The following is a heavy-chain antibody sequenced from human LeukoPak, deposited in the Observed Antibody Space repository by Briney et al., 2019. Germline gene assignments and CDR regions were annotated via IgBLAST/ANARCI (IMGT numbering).Heavy chain of an antibody. J-gene: IGHJ6*03. CDR1: GYSISSGYY. V-gene: IGHV4-38-2*02. CDR2: IYHSGST. Sequence: SETLSLTCTVSGYSISSGYYWGWIRQPPGKGLEWIGSIYHSGSTYYNPSLKSRVTISVDTSKNQFSLKLSSVTAADTAVYYCAREGPEVGRFDMDVWGKGTTVTVSS. D-gene: IGHD3-10*01. CDR3: AREGPEVGRFDMDV.